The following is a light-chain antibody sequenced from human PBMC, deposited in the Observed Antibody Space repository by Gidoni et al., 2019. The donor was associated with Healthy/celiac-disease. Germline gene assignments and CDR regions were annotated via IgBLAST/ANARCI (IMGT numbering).Light chain of an antibody. J-gene: IGLJ1*01. Sequence: QSVLTQPPPVSGAPGQRVPISCTGSSSNIGAGYDVHWYQQLPGTAPKLLIYGNSNRPSGVPDRFSGSKSGTSASLAITGLQAEDEADYYCQSYDSSLSARYVFGTGTKVTVL. CDR1: SSNIGAGYD. CDR2: GNS. V-gene: IGLV1-40*01. CDR3: QSYDSSLSARYV.